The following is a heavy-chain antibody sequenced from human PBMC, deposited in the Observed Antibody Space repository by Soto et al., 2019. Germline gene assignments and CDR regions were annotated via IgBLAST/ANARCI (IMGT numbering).Heavy chain of an antibody. CDR2: MNPNSGNT. J-gene: IGHJ6*02. V-gene: IGHV1-8*01. D-gene: IGHD6-13*01. CDR1: GYTFTSYD. Sequence: ASVKVSCKASGYTFTSYDINWVRQATGQGLEWMGWMNPNSGNTGYAQKFQGRVTMTRNTSISTAYMELSSLRSENTAVYYCARGKPTKQQLTHYYYYCGMDVWGQGTTVTVSS. CDR3: ARGKPTKQQLTHYYYYCGMDV.